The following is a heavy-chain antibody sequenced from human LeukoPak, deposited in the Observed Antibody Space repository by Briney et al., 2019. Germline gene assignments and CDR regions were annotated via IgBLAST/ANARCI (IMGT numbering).Heavy chain of an antibody. CDR3: ARELGYCSSTSCYHGMDV. CDR2: IGTAGDT. V-gene: IGHV3-13*01. CDR1: GFTFSSYD. D-gene: IGHD2-2*01. Sequence: GGSLRLSCAASGFTFSSYDMHWVRQATGKGLEWVSAIGTAGDTYYPGSVKGRFTTSRENAKNSLYLQMNSLRAGDTAVYYCARELGYCSSTSCYHGMDVWGQGTTVTVSS. J-gene: IGHJ6*02.